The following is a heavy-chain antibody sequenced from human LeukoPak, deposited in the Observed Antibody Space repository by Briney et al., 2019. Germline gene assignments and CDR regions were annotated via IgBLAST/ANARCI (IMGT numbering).Heavy chain of an antibody. CDR3: ARIESSGWPHTFDL. Sequence: ASVKVSCKASGYTFSNYRISWVRRAPGQGLEWMGWISDYSGDTKYAQKFQGRVTMTTDTSTSTAYMELRSLRSDDTALYYCARIESSGWPHTFDLWGRGTLVTVSS. CDR1: GYTFSNYR. V-gene: IGHV1-18*01. D-gene: IGHD6-19*01. J-gene: IGHJ2*01. CDR2: ISDYSGDT.